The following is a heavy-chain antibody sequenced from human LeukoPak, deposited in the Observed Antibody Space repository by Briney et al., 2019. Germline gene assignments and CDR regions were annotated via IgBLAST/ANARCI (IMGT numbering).Heavy chain of an antibody. D-gene: IGHD1-26*01. CDR1: GFTFSSYS. J-gene: IGHJ4*02. CDR2: ISSSSSTI. Sequence: GGSLRLSCAASGFTFSSYSMNWVRQAPGKGLEWVSFISSSSSTIYYADSVKGRFTISRDNAKNSQYLQMNRLRAEDTAVYYCARDGGGSYSAIDYWGQGTLVTVSS. CDR3: ARDGGGSYSAIDY. V-gene: IGHV3-48*04.